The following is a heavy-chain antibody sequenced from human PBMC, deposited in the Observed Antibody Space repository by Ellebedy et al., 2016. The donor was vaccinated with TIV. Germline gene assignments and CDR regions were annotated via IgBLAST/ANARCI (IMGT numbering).Heavy chain of an antibody. CDR1: GYTFSSHA. CDR3: ARLLGYSGNDWENWFDL. CDR2: INPNSGGT. V-gene: IGHV1-2*04. D-gene: IGHD5-12*01. J-gene: IGHJ5*02. Sequence: ASVKVSCKASGYTFSSHAMHWVRQAPGQRLEWMGWINPNSGGTNYAQKFQGWVNMTRDTSTSTAYMELRSLRSDDTAVYYWARLLGYSGNDWENWFDLWGQGTLVTVTS.